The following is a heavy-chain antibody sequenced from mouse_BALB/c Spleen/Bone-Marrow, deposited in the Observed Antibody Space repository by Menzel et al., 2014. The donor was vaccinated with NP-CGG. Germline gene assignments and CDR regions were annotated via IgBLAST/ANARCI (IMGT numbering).Heavy chain of an antibody. CDR1: GDSITNAY. D-gene: IGHD3-3*01. CDR3: ARGTGYYFDY. V-gene: IGHV3-8*02. CDR2: ISYSGNT. J-gene: IGHJ2*01. Sequence: EVQRVESGPSLVKPSQTLSLTCSVTGDSITNAYWNWIRKFPGNKIDYIGYISYSGNTYYNPSLKSRISITRDTSKNQFYLQLNSVTTEDTATYFCARGTGYYFDYWGQGTTLTVSS.